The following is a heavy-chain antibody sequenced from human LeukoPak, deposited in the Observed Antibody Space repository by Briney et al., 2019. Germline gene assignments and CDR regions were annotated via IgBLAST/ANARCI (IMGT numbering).Heavy chain of an antibody. V-gene: IGHV4-34*01. Sequence: PSETLSLTCAVYGGSFSSYYWGWIRQPPGKGLEWIGGIYYSGSTYYNPSLKSRVTISVDTSKNQFSLKLSSVTAADTAVYYCARERPGVYYDFWSGYDRGSFDYWGQGTLVTVSS. CDR2: IYYSGST. J-gene: IGHJ4*02. CDR1: GGSFSSYY. D-gene: IGHD3-3*01. CDR3: ARERPGVYYDFWSGYDRGSFDY.